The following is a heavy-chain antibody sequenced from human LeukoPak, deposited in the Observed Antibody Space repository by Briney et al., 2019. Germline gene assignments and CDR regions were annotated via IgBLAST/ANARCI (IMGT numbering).Heavy chain of an antibody. V-gene: IGHV3-64*01. J-gene: IGHJ4*02. CDR3: AKGSHIVVVIATFDY. CDR1: GFTFTNYP. CDR2: ISGNGDTT. Sequence: PGGSLRLSCAASGFTFTNYPLHWVRQPPGKGLQYVSAISGNGDTTWYGNSARGRFTISRDKSKSTVYLQMDSLRAEDTAVYYCAKGSHIVVVIATFDYWGQGTLVTVSS. D-gene: IGHD2-21*01.